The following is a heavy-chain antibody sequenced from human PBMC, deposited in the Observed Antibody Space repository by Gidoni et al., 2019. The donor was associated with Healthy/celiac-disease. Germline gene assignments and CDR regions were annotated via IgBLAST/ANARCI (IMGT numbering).Heavy chain of an antibody. J-gene: IGHJ6*02. CDR2: ISSSSSTI. Sequence: EVQLVESGGGLVQPGGSLRLSCAASGFPFSSYSMNWVRQAPGKGLEWVSYISSSSSTIYYADSVKGRFTISRDNAKNSLYLQMNSLRDEDTAVYYCARDGFMDQYYYGMDVWGQGTTVTVSS. CDR3: ARDGFMDQYYYGMDV. CDR1: GFPFSSYS. V-gene: IGHV3-48*02. D-gene: IGHD3-10*01.